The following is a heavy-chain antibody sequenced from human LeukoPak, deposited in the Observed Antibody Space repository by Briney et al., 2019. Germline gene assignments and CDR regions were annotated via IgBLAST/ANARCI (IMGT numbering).Heavy chain of an antibody. CDR1: GFTVSSNY. Sequence: PGRSLRLSCAASGFTVSSNYMSWVRQAPGKGLEWVSVIYSGGSTYYADSVKGRFTISRDNSKNTLYLQMNSLRAEDTAVYYCASLAVVVPATHYYGMDVWGQGTTVTVSS. D-gene: IGHD2-2*01. V-gene: IGHV3-66*01. CDR3: ASLAVVVPATHYYGMDV. J-gene: IGHJ6*02. CDR2: IYSGGST.